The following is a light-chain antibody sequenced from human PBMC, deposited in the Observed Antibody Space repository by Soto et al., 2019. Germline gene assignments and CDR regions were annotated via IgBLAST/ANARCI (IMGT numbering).Light chain of an antibody. CDR2: DVS. V-gene: IGLV2-14*03. J-gene: IGLJ2*01. CDR1: SSDVGRYNY. Sequence: QSALTQPASVSGSPGQSITISCTGTSSDVGRYNYVSWYQQHPGKAPKLMIYDVSNRPSGVSDRFSGSKSGNTASLTISGLQAEDEAHYYCSSYTSSSTRVFGGGTKVTVL. CDR3: SSYTSSSTRV.